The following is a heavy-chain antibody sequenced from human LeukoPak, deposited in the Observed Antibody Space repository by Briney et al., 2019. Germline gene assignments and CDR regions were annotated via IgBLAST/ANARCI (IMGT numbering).Heavy chain of an antibody. CDR2: ITGSGGST. V-gene: IGHV3-64*04. Sequence: WGSLRLSCPASGFTFSTYFMHWVRQAPGKGLEWVSAITGSGGSTYYAASVKGRFTILRKNSKNTPFLQMNNLRADDTAVYYCVRDPRVSFCGQGGQVTVS. CDR3: VRDPRVSF. CDR1: GFTFSTYF. J-gene: IGHJ4*02.